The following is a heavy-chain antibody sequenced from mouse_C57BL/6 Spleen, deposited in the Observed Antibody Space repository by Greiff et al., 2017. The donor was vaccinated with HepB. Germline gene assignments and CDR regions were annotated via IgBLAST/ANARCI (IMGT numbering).Heavy chain of an antibody. J-gene: IGHJ4*01. V-gene: IGHV3-6*01. CDR1: GYSITSGYY. D-gene: IGHD1-1*01. CDR2: ISYDGSN. Sequence: EVKLMESGPGLVKPSQSLSLTCSVTGYSITSGYYWNWIRQFPGNKLEWMGYISYDGSNNYNPSLKNRISITRDTSKNQFFLKLNSVTPEDTATYYCARDGSSPYYYAMDYWGQGTSVTVSS. CDR3: ARDGSSPYYYAMDY.